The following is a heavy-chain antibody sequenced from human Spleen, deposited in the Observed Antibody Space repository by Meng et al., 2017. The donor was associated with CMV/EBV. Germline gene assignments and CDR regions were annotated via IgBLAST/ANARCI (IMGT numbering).Heavy chain of an antibody. CDR2: ISWNSGRI. CDR1: GFTFDDYA. CDR3: IKDNRITIFGEGYFDS. D-gene: IGHD3-3*01. V-gene: IGHV3-9*03. J-gene: IGHJ4*02. Sequence: GGSLRLSCAASGFTFDDYAMHWVRQAPGKGLEWVPSISWNSGRINYADSVKGRFTISRDNAKNSLYLQMNSLRAEDMALYYCIKDNRITIFGEGYFDSWGQGTLVTVSS.